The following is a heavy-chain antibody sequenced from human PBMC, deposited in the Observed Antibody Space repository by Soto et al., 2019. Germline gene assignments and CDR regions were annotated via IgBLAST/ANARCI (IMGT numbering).Heavy chain of an antibody. J-gene: IGHJ6*02. CDR2: ISGSGGST. Sequence: GSLRLSCAASGFTFSSYAMSWVGQAPGKGLEWVSAISGSGGSTYYADSVKGRFTISRDNSKNTLYLQMNSLRAEDTAVYYCAREQQLDYYYYYGMDVWGQGTTVTVSS. CDR1: GFTFSSYA. V-gene: IGHV3-23*01. CDR3: AREQQLDYYYYYGMDV. D-gene: IGHD6-13*01.